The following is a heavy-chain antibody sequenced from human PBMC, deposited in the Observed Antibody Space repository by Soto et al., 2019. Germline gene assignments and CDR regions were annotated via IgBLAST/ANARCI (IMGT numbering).Heavy chain of an antibody. J-gene: IGHJ4*02. D-gene: IGHD3-10*01. Sequence: EVQLLEAGGNLIQPGGSLRLSCAASGFTFSSYAMSWVRQAPGQGLEWLSAISGPGATIYYADSVKGRFTISRDNSKNALYLQINSLTAEDTAVYYCAKMLTRVRGVTGIRDVALWGKGALVTVSS. V-gene: IGHV3-23*01. CDR1: GFTFSSYA. CDR3: AKMLTRVRGVTGIRDVAL. CDR2: ISGPGATI.